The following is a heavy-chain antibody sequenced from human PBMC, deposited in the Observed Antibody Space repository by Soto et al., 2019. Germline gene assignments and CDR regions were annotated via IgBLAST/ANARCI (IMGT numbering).Heavy chain of an antibody. D-gene: IGHD4-17*01. CDR2: IYHSGSS. V-gene: IGHV4-30-4*01. CDR3: ARDLLDTTVDYYFDS. CDR1: GGSLSSGTYY. Sequence: NPSETLSLTCTVSGGSLSSGTYYWSWIRQPPGKGLEWIGYIYHSGSSQSNPSLKGRVTISIDTSKNQFSLELRSVTAADTAVYYCARDLLDTTVDYYFDSWGPGRLVTVSS. J-gene: IGHJ4*02.